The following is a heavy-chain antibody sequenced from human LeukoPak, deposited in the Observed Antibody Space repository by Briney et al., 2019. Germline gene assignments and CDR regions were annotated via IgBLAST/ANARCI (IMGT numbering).Heavy chain of an antibody. D-gene: IGHD5-24*01. V-gene: IGHV1-69*05. J-gene: IGHJ4*02. CDR1: GGTFSSYA. Sequence: SVKVSCKASGGTFSSYAISWVRQAPGQGLEWMGGIIPIFGTANYAQKSQGRVTITTDESTSTAYMELSSLRSEDTAVYYCARGRDGYNFRFDYWGQGTLVTVSS. CDR2: IIPIFGTA. CDR3: ARGRDGYNFRFDY.